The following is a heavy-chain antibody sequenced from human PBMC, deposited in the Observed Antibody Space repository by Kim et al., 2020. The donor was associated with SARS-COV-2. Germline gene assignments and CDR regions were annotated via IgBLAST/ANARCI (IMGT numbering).Heavy chain of an antibody. CDR2: IYYSGST. J-gene: IGHJ3*02. CDR1: GGSISSSSYY. Sequence: SETLSLTCTVSGGSISSSSYYWGWIRQPPGKGLEWIGSIYYSGSTYYNPSLKSRVTISVDTSKNQFSLKLSSVTAADTAVYYCAIKPGYCGGDCYSYGAFDIWGQGTMVTVSS. V-gene: IGHV4-39*07. D-gene: IGHD2-21*02. CDR3: AIKPGYCGGDCYSYGAFDI.